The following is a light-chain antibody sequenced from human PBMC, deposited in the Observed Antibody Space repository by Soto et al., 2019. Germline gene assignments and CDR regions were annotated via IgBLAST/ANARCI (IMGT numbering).Light chain of an antibody. CDR3: AAWDDSLRGVV. J-gene: IGLJ2*01. CDR1: FSNLGSNF. Sequence: QSVLTQPPSASGTPGQRVTISCSGTFSNLGSNFVFWYQQLPGAAPQLLISRNDQRPSGVPDRFSGSKSGTSASLAISGLRSEDEADYHCAAWDDSLRGVVFGGGTKLTVL. V-gene: IGLV1-47*01. CDR2: RND.